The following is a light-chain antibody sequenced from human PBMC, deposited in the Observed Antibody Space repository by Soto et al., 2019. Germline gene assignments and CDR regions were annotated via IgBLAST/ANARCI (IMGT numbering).Light chain of an antibody. CDR3: QQYNSYSPLT. Sequence: DIQMTQSPSTLSASIGDRVTITCRASQSISRWVAWYQQKPGKALKLLIYKASGLESGVPSRFSGSGSGTDFTLTISSLQPDDFATYYCQQYNSYSPLTFGGGTKVDIK. CDR1: QSISRW. CDR2: KAS. J-gene: IGKJ4*01. V-gene: IGKV1-5*03.